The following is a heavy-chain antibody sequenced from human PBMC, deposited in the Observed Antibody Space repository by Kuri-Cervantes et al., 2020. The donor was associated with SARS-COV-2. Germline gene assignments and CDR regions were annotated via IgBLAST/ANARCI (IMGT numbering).Heavy chain of an antibody. CDR3: AKDSGNLRYTVDP. Sequence: LSLTCAASGFTFDDYGMSWVRQAPGKGLEWVAVISYDGSNKYYADSVKGRFTISRDNSKNTLYLQMNSLRAEDTAVYYCAKDSGNLRYTVDPWGQGTLVTVSS. J-gene: IGHJ5*02. V-gene: IGHV3-30*18. CDR2: ISYDGSNK. D-gene: IGHD1-14*01. CDR1: GFTFDDYG.